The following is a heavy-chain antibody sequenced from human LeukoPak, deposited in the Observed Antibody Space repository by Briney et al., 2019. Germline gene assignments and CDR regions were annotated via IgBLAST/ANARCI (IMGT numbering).Heavy chain of an antibody. CDR1: GYSISSGYY. CDR2: IYHSGST. Sequence: SETLSLTCTVSGYSISSGYYWGWIRPPPGKGLEWIGSIYHSGSTYYNPSLKSRVTISVDTSKNQFSLKLSSVTAADTAVYYCARGDYDFWSGFRAAFDYWGQGTLVTVSS. CDR3: ARGDYDFWSGFRAAFDY. V-gene: IGHV4-38-2*02. J-gene: IGHJ4*02. D-gene: IGHD3-3*01.